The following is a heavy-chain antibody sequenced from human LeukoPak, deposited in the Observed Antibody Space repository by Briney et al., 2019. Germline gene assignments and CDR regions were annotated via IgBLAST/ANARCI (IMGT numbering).Heavy chain of an antibody. J-gene: IGHJ4*02. Sequence: GASVKVSCKASGYTSTSYDINWVRQATGQGLEWMGWMNPNSGNTGYAQKFQGRVTMTRNTSISTAYMELSSLRSGDTAVYYCARGMHYDSSGYYGYWGQGTLVTVSS. CDR2: MNPNSGNT. V-gene: IGHV1-8*01. D-gene: IGHD3-22*01. CDR3: ARGMHYDSSGYYGY. CDR1: GYTSTSYD.